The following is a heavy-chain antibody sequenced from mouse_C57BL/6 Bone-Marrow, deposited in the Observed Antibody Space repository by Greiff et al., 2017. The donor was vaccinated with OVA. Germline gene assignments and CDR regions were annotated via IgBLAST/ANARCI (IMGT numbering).Heavy chain of an antibody. CDR1: GYTFTSYD. J-gene: IGHJ4*01. D-gene: IGHD3-2*02. Sequence: VKLQQSGPELVKPGASVKLSCKASGYTFTSYDINWVKQRPGQGLEWIGWIYPRDGSTKYNEKFKGKATLTVDTSSSTAYMELHSLTSEDSAVYFCARWRDSSGYFYAMDYWGQGTSVTVSS. CDR2: IYPRDGST. CDR3: ARWRDSSGYFYAMDY. V-gene: IGHV1-85*01.